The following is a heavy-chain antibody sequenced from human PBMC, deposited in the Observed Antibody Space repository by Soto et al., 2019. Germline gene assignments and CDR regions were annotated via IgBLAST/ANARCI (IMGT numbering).Heavy chain of an antibody. D-gene: IGHD3-10*01. CDR1: GDNVSSKSAA. J-gene: IGHJ4*02. Sequence: SQTLSLTCDISGDNVSSKSAAWNGSRQSPSRGLEWLGRTYYRSKWYNDYAVSLKSRITINPDTSKNQFSLHLNSVTPEDTAVYYRARGSGSCRYWGQGTLVTVSS. V-gene: IGHV6-1*01. CDR3: ARGSGSCRY. CDR2: TYYRSKWYN.